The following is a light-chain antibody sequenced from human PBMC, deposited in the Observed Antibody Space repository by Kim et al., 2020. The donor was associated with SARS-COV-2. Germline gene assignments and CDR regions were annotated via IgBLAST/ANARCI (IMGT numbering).Light chain of an antibody. J-gene: IGKJ4*01. Sequence: DIQMTQSPSSLSASVGDRVTITCRASQSIDTYLNWYQQKPGKAPKLLIFAASSLQSGVPSRLSGSGYGTDFTLTISSLQPEDFATYYCKQSYSTPCTFGGG. CDR2: AAS. V-gene: IGKV1-39*01. CDR3: KQSYSTPCT. CDR1: QSIDTY.